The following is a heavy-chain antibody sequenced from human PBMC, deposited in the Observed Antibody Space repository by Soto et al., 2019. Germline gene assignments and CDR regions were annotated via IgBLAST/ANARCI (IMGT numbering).Heavy chain of an antibody. D-gene: IGHD3-16*02. CDR1: GGTFSSYA. Sequence: QVQLVQSGAEVKKPGSSVKVSCKASGGTFSSYAISWVRQAPGQGLEWMGGIIPIFGTANYAQKFQGRVTITADDSTSTAYMELSSLRSEDTAVYYCARGADYDYVWGSYRPVYFDYWGQGTLVTVSS. V-gene: IGHV1-69*01. J-gene: IGHJ4*02. CDR3: ARGADYDYVWGSYRPVYFDY. CDR2: IIPIFGTA.